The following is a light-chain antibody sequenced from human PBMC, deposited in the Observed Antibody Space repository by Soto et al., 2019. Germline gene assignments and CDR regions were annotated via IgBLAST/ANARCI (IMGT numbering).Light chain of an antibody. CDR1: QSILYTPNNNNY. Sequence: DIVMTQSPDSLAVSLGERATINCKSSQSILYTPNNNNYLAWFQQKPGQPPRLLIYWASTRESGVPDRFSGSVYGTDFTLTISRLPAEDVAVYYCQQYYNTFPTFCQGTKVEIK. CDR2: WAS. CDR3: QQYYNTFPT. J-gene: IGKJ1*01. V-gene: IGKV4-1*01.